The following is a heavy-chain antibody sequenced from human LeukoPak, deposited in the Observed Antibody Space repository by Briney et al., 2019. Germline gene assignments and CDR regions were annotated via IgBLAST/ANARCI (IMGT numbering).Heavy chain of an antibody. D-gene: IGHD3-22*01. Sequence: GGSLRLSCAASGFAFSSYSMNWVRQAPGKGLEWVSSISSSSSYIYYADSVKGRFTISRDNAKNSLHLQMNSLRAEDTAVYYCAKNYYDSSGLFDYWGQGTLVIVSS. CDR3: AKNYYDSSGLFDY. V-gene: IGHV3-21*01. CDR1: GFAFSSYS. J-gene: IGHJ4*02. CDR2: ISSSSSYI.